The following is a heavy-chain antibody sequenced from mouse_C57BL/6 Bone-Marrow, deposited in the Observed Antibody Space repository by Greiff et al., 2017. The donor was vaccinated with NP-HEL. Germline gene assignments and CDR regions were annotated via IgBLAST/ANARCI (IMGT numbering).Heavy chain of an antibody. D-gene: IGHD4-1*01. J-gene: IGHJ3*01. Sequence: EVKLMESGGGLVQSGRSLRLSCATSGFTFSDFYMEWVRQAPGKGLEWIAASRNKANDYTTEYSASVKGRFIVSRDTSQSILYLQMNALRAEDTAIYYCARDGTESFFAYWGQGTLVTVSA. CDR2: SRNKANDYTT. V-gene: IGHV7-1*01. CDR1: GFTFSDFY. CDR3: ARDGTESFFAY.